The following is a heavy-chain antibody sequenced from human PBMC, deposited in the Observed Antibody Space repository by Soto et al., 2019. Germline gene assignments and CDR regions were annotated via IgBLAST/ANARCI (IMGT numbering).Heavy chain of an antibody. CDR1: GFTFSSYA. CDR3: AKLSYGDIYYYYGMDV. J-gene: IGHJ6*02. CDR2: ISGSGGST. D-gene: IGHD5-18*01. V-gene: IGHV3-23*01. Sequence: GGSLRLSCAASGFTFSSYAMSWVRQAPGKGLEWVSAISGSGGSTYYADSVKGRFTISRDNSKNTLYLQMNSLRAEDTAVYYCAKLSYGDIYYYYGMDVWGQGTTVTVSS.